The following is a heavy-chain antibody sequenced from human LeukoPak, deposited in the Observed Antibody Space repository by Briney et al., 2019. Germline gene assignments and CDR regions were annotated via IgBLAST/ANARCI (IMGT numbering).Heavy chain of an antibody. CDR3: ARDLSLPIEVVPEDAFDI. D-gene: IGHD2-2*01. CDR2: INPNSGGT. Sequence: ASVKVSCKASGYTFTGYYMHWVRQAPGQGLEWMGWINPNSGGTNYAQKFQGRVTMTRDTSISTAYMELSRLRSDDTAVYYCARDLSLPIEVVPEDAFDIWGQGTMVTVSS. V-gene: IGHV1-2*02. CDR1: GYTFTGYY. J-gene: IGHJ3*02.